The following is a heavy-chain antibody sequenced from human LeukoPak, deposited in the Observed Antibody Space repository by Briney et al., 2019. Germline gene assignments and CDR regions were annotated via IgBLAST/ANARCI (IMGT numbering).Heavy chain of an antibody. CDR1: GFTFSSYS. J-gene: IGHJ4*02. CDR2: ISSSRSYI. CDR3: ARDSSGWFDY. Sequence: PGGSLRLSCAASGFTFSSYSMNWVRQAPGKGLEWVSFISSSRSYIYYADSVKGRFTISRDNAKNSLYLQMNSLRAEDTAVYYCARDSSGWFDYWGQGTLVTVSS. V-gene: IGHV3-21*01. D-gene: IGHD6-19*01.